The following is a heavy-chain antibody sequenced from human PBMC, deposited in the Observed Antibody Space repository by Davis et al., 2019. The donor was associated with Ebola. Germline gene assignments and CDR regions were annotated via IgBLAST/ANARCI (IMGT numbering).Heavy chain of an antibody. J-gene: IGHJ4*02. CDR3: AREVGTGVRGVEFYFDY. Sequence: GESLKISCAASGFTFDDFAMHWVRQAPGKELEWVSVIYRGGPTHYSDSVKGRFTISRDNTKNTLFLQMNSLRVEDTAVYYCAREVGTGVRGVEFYFDYWGRGTLATVSS. CDR2: IYRGGPT. CDR1: GFTFDDFA. V-gene: IGHV3-66*01. D-gene: IGHD3-10*01.